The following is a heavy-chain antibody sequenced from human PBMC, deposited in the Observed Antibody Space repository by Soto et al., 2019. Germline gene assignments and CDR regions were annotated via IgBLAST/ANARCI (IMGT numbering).Heavy chain of an antibody. CDR2: ISGSGRST. J-gene: IGHJ4*02. V-gene: IGHV3-23*01. CDR1: GVTFSSYA. Sequence: EVQLLESGGRLVQPGGSLRLSCAASGVTFSSYAMNWVRQAPGKGLEWVSAISGSGRSTDYAASVEGRFTISRDNSKNPLHLQRSSLRAEATAVYYCAKAGGIAVPGSHLDYWCQRTLVTVSS. CDR3: AKAGGIAVPGSHLDY. D-gene: IGHD6-19*01.